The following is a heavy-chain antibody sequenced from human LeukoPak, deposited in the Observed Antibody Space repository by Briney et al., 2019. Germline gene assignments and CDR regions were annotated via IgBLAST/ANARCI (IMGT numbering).Heavy chain of an antibody. J-gene: IGHJ6*03. D-gene: IGHD6-6*01. CDR2: FDPEDGET. V-gene: IGHV1-24*01. CDR1: GYTLTELS. Sequence: ASVKVSCKVSGYTLTELSMHWVRQAPGKGLEWMGGFDPEDGETIYAQKFQGRVTMTEDTSTDTAYMELSSLRSEDTAVYYCATKGRSIAARPFGYYYYMDVWGKGTTVTVSS. CDR3: ATKGRSIAARPFGYYYYMDV.